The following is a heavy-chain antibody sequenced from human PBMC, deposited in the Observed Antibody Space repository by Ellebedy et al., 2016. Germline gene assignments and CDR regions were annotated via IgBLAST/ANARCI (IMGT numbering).Heavy chain of an antibody. J-gene: IGHJ4*02. V-gene: IGHV3-21*01. Sequence: GGSLRLSCAASGFSFSSYSLNWVRQAPGKGLEWVSSISSSSSYIYYADSVKGRFTISRDNAKNSLYLQMNSLRAEDTAVYYCARVVGGPSDADFDYWGQGTLVTVSS. CDR3: ARVVGGPSDADFDY. CDR2: ISSSSSYI. D-gene: IGHD1-26*01. CDR1: GFSFSSYS.